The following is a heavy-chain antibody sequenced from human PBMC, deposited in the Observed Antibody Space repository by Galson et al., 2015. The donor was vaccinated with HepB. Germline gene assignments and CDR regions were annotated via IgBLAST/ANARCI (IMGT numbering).Heavy chain of an antibody. CDR1: GVTIPSYS. V-gene: IGHV3-48*01. Sequence: SLRLACAASGVTIPSYSMNWVRKAPGKGLEWRPYICAGSNTRYYAASVIGRFTLSRDTAKNFFYLHMNSLRGEDTAVYYCARNPSSYDYYNMDVWGHGTTVTVSS. CDR3: ARNPSSYDYYNMDV. CDR2: ICAGSNTR. J-gene: IGHJ6*02.